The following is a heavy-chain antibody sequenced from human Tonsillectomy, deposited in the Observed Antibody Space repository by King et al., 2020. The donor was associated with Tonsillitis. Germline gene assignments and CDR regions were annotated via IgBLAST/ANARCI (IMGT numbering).Heavy chain of an antibody. CDR3: ARGRDGYKYFDY. Sequence: VQLVESGGGLVQPGRSLRLSCTASGFTFGDYAMSWFRQAPGKGLEGVGFIRSKAYGGTTEYAASVKGRFGVSRDDSKAIAYLQMNSLKTEDTAVYYCARGRDGYKYFDYWGQGTLVTVSS. D-gene: IGHD5-24*01. V-gene: IGHV3-49*03. CDR1: GFTFGDYA. CDR2: IRSKAYGGTT. J-gene: IGHJ4*02.